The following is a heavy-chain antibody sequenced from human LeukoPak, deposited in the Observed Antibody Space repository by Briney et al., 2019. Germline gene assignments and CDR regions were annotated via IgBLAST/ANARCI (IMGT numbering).Heavy chain of an antibody. J-gene: IGHJ4*02. CDR3: ARLVLLSNNNLDY. V-gene: IGHV1-2*06. D-gene: IGHD1/OR15-1a*01. CDR1: GYTFTGYY. Sequence: ASVKVSCKASGYTFTGYYMHWVRQAPGQGLEWMGRINPNSGGTNYAQKFQGRVTMTRDTSISTAYMELSRLRSDDTAVYYCARLVLLSNNNLDYWGQGTLVTVSS. CDR2: INPNSGGT.